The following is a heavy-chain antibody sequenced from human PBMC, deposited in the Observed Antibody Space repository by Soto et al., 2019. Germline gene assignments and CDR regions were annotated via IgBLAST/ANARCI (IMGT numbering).Heavy chain of an antibody. CDR2: ISGSDGTT. Sequence: EVQLLQSEGNLVQPGGSLRLSCAASGFTLSNYGMNWVRQAPGKGLEWVSSISGSDGTTYYADSVKGRFTISRDNSKNTLYLQMNTVRAEDTAVYYCAKAKFYYWGQGTLVTVSS. D-gene: IGHD3-10*01. CDR1: GFTLSNYG. V-gene: IGHV3-23*01. CDR3: AKAKFYY. J-gene: IGHJ4*02.